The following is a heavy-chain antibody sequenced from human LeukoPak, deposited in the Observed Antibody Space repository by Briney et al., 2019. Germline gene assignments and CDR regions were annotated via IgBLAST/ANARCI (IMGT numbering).Heavy chain of an antibody. CDR2: IHYSGST. D-gene: IGHD4-17*01. Sequence: SETLSLTCAVSGAYISDYFWSWIRQPPGNPLKSIGYIHYSGSTNYNPSLKSRVTISVDTSKNQFSLKLSSVTAADTAVYYCARDRSTVTPPQPDVFDIWGQGTMVTVSS. CDR3: ARDRSTVTPPQPDVFDI. CDR1: GAYISDYF. V-gene: IGHV4-59*12. J-gene: IGHJ3*02.